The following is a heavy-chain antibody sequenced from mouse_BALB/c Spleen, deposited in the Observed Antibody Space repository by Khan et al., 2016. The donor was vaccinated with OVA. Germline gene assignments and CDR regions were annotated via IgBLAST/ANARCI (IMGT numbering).Heavy chain of an antibody. CDR1: GFSLTTYG. V-gene: IGHV2-4-1*01. D-gene: IGHD2-14*01. Sequence: QVQLKESGPGLVQPSQSLSITCTVSGFSLTTYGVHWVRQSPGKGLEWLGVIWSGGSTDYDAAFISRLSISKDNSKSQVFFKMNSLKGDDTAMYYCARNSYMYDFACWGQGSLVTVSA. CDR3: ARNSYMYDFAC. CDR2: IWSGGST. J-gene: IGHJ3*01.